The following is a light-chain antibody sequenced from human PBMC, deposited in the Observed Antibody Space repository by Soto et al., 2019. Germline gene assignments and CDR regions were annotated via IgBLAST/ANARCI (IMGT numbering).Light chain of an antibody. CDR2: EVS. Sequence: QSALTQPASVSGSPGQSITISCTGTSSDVGGYNYVSWYQQHPGKAPKLMIYEVSNRPSGVSDRFSASKSGNTASLAISGLRSEDEADYFCAAWDDSLSAWVFGGGTKVTVL. V-gene: IGLV2-14*01. CDR3: AAWDDSLSAWV. CDR1: SSDVGGYNY. J-gene: IGLJ3*02.